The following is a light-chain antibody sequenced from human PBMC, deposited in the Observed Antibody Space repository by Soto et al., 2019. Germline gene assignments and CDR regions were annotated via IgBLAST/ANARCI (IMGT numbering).Light chain of an antibody. V-gene: IGLV3-1*01. CDR2: QDS. CDR1: KLGDKY. J-gene: IGLJ2*01. CDR3: QAWVSSLV. Sequence: SYEMTQPPSVSVSPGQTASITCSGDKLGDKYACWYQQKPGQSPVLVIYQDSKRPSGIPERFSGSNSGNTATLTISGTQAMDEADYYCQAWVSSLVFGGGTKLTVL.